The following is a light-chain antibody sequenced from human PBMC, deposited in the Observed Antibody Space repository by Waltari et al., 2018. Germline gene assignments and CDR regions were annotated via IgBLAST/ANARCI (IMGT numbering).Light chain of an antibody. CDR2: AAS. CDR3: QQSYSTSSWT. V-gene: IGKV1-39*01. J-gene: IGKJ1*01. CDR1: QSISSY. Sequence: DIQMTQSPSSLSASVGDRVTITCRASQSISSYLNWYQQKPVKAPKIMIYAASSLQSGVPLRFSGIGSCTDFTLTISSLQPEDFATYYCQQSYSTSSWTFGQCTKVEIK.